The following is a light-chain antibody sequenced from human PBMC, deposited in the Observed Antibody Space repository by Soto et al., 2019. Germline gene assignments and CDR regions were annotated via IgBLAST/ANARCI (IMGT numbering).Light chain of an antibody. J-gene: IGKJ4*01. CDR2: GAS. V-gene: IGKV3-15*01. Sequence: EIVMTQSPATLSVSPGERATLSCRASQSVSSSLARYQQKPGQAPRILIYGASTRATGIPARFSGSGSGTEFPLTISSLQSEDFAVYYCQQYSNWAPLTFGGGTNVESK. CDR3: QQYSNWAPLT. CDR1: QSVSSS.